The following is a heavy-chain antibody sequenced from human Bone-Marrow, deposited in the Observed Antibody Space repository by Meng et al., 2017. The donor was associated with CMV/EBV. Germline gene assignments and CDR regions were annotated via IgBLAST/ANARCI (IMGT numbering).Heavy chain of an antibody. CDR2: ITSSSSMI. CDR3: ARGHRDDAFDI. V-gene: IGHV3-48*04. CDR1: GFTLSYYS. Sequence: GESLKISCAVSGFTLSYYSVNWVRQAPGKGLEWVSYITSSSSMIFYADSVKGRFTVSRDNAKNSVYLEMNSLRAEDTAVYYCARGHRDDAFDIWGQGTMVTVSS. J-gene: IGHJ3*02.